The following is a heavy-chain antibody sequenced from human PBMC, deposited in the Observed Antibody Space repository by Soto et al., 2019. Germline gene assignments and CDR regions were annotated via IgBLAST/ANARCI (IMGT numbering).Heavy chain of an antibody. J-gene: IGHJ5*02. V-gene: IGHV1-69*13. D-gene: IGHD3-22*01. CDR3: ARARITMIVVVPENWFDP. CDR1: GGTFSSYA. CDR2: IIPIFGTA. Sequence: ASVKVSCKASGGTFSSYAISWVRQAPGQGLEWMGGIIPIFGTANYAQKFQGRVTITADESTSTAYMELSSLRSEDTAVYYCARARITMIVVVPENWFDPWGQGTLVTVSS.